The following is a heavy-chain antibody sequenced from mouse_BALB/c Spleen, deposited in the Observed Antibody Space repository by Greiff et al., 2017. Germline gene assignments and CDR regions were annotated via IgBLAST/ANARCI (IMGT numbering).Heavy chain of an antibody. CDR2: ISYDGSN. V-gene: IGHV3-6*02. CDR1: GYSITSGYY. J-gene: IGHJ4*01. CDR3: ARRTMNYYAMDY. Sequence: EVQLQQSGPGLVKPSQSLSLTCSVTGYSITSGYYWTWIRQFPGNKLEWMGYISYDGSNNYNPSLKNRISITRDTSKNQFFLKLNSVTTEDTATYYCARRTMNYYAMDYWGQGTSVTVSS. D-gene: IGHD2-4*01.